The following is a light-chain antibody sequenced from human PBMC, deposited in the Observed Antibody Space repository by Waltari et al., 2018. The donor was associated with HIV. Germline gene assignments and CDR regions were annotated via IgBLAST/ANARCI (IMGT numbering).Light chain of an antibody. CDR1: TSDVGGYDF. J-gene: IGLJ1*01. V-gene: IGLV2-8*01. Sequence: QSALTQPPSASGSPGQSVTISCTGTTSDVGGYDFVSWYPHRAGKVPKLIIYDGTKRPAGVPDRFSGSKSGNTASLTVSGLRAEDEADYYCTSYAGDTNYLVFGTGTKVTVL. CDR3: TSYAGDTNYLV. CDR2: DGT.